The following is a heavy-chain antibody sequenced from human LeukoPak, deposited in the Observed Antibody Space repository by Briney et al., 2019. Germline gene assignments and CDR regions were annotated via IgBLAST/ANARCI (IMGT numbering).Heavy chain of an antibody. J-gene: IGHJ4*02. D-gene: IGHD6-13*01. CDR1: GFTFDDYG. CDR2: INWNGGST. CDR3: ARCGYSSSWYLNFFDY. V-gene: IGHV3-20*04. Sequence: GGSLRLSCASSGFTFDDYGMSKVRQAPKKGLELFSGINWNGGSTGFAVVVMGRFTISTDNAKNFLYLQMNSLRAEDTVLYYCARCGYSSSWYLNFFDYWGQGTQVTVSS.